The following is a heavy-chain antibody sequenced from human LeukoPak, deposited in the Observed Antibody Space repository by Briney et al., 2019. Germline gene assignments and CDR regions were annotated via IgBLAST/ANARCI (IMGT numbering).Heavy chain of an antibody. CDR3: ARGMPAVHYYYYYMDV. D-gene: IGHD2-2*01. J-gene: IGHJ6*03. V-gene: IGHV1-46*01. Sequence: ASVKVSCKASGYTFTSYYMHWVRQAPGRGLEWMGIINPSGGSTSYAQKFQGRVTMTRDMSTSTVYMELSSLRSEDTAVYYCARGMPAVHYYYYYMDVWGKGTTVTVSS. CDR1: GYTFTSYY. CDR2: INPSGGST.